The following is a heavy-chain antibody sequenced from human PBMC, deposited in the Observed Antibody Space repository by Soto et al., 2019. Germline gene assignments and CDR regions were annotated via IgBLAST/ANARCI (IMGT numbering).Heavy chain of an antibody. CDR1: GFTFSSYS. J-gene: IGHJ6*02. V-gene: IGHV3-21*01. D-gene: IGHD5-12*01. Sequence: EVQLVESGGGLVKPGGSLRLSCAASGFTFSSYSMNWVRQAPGKGLEWVSSISSSSSYIYYADSVKGRFTISRDNAKNLLHLQMNSLRAEDTAVYYCARAPGRYSGYDWGYYYYGMDVWGQGTTVTVSS. CDR2: ISSSSSYI. CDR3: ARAPGRYSGYDWGYYYYGMDV.